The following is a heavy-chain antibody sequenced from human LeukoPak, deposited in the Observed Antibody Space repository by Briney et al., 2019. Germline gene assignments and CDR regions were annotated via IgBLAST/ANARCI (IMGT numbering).Heavy chain of an antibody. CDR3: ATPLDYRDSSGFHQGGD. Sequence: GGSLRLSCAAPGFTFSSYAMHWVRQAPGKGLEWVANIKEDGSKKNYVDSVKGRFTISRDNAKNSLYLQMTSLRAEDTAMYYCATPLDYRDSSGFHQGGDWGQGTLVTVSS. CDR2: IKEDGSKK. J-gene: IGHJ4*02. D-gene: IGHD3-22*01. V-gene: IGHV3-7*03. CDR1: GFTFSSYA.